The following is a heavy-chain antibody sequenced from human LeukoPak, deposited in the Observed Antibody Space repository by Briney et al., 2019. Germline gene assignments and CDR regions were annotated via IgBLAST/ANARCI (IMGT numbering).Heavy chain of an antibody. CDR1: GGSFSGYY. Sequence: SETLSLTCAVYGGSFSGYYWSWIRQPPGKGLEWIGEINHSGSTNYNPSLKSRVTISVDTSKNQFSLKLSSVTAADTAVYYCARGGDITMIVVVIKAFDYWGQGTLVTVSS. V-gene: IGHV4-34*01. CDR2: INHSGST. D-gene: IGHD3-22*01. CDR3: ARGGDITMIVVVIKAFDY. J-gene: IGHJ4*02.